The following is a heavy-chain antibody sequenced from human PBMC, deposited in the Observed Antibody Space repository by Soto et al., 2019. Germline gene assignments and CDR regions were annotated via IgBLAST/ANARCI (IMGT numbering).Heavy chain of an antibody. Sequence: EAHLVGSGGGLVQPGGSLRLSCAASGFAVSANYLSWVRQAPGKGLEWVSLIYSGGDTDYADSVRGRFTISRDNSKNTQYLQMNSLKAENTAVYYCATRMTTAPYWGQGALVNVPS. CDR2: IYSGGDT. CDR1: GFAVSANY. J-gene: IGHJ4*02. V-gene: IGHV3-66*01. CDR3: ATRMTTAPY. D-gene: IGHD4-17*01.